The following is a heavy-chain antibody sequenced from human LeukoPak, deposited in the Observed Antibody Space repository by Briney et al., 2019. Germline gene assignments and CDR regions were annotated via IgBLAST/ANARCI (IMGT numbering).Heavy chain of an antibody. V-gene: IGHV3-74*01. J-gene: IGHJ3*02. Sequence: GGSLRLSCAASGFTFSNYWFHWVRQAPGKGLVWVSRINSDGSGTTYADSVKGRFTISRDNAKSTLFLQMNSLRAEDTALYYCARTTSMNYVGDAFHIWGQGTMVTVSS. CDR2: INSDGSGT. CDR1: GFTFSNYW. D-gene: IGHD1-7*01. CDR3: ARTTSMNYVGDAFHI.